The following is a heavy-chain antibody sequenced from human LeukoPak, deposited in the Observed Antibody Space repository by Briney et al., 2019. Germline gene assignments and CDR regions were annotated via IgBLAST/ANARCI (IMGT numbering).Heavy chain of an antibody. CDR3: AKVRAVAGLFFGLGTAGYFDL. V-gene: IGHV3-23*01. CDR1: GFTFSSYA. J-gene: IGHJ2*01. D-gene: IGHD6-19*01. CDR2: TSGSGDSA. Sequence: GGSLRLSCAASGFTFSSYAMNWVRQAPGKGLEWVSVTSGSGDSAYYADSVKGRFTISRDNSKNTLYLQMNSLRAEDTAVYYCAKVRAVAGLFFGLGTAGYFDLWGRGTLVTVSS.